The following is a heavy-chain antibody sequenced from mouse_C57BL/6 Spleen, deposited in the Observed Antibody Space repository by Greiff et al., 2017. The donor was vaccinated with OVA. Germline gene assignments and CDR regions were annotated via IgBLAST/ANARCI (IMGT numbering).Heavy chain of an antibody. J-gene: IGHJ3*01. CDR3: ASGGRAWFAY. CDR2: ISYDGSN. D-gene: IGHD3-3*01. V-gene: IGHV3-6*01. CDR1: GYSITSGYY. Sequence: EVKLQESGPGLVKPSQSLSLTCSVTGYSITSGYYWNWIRQFPGNKLEWMGYISYDGSNNYNPSLKNRISITRDTSKNQFFLKLNSVTTEDTATYYCASGGRAWFAYWGQGTLVTVSA.